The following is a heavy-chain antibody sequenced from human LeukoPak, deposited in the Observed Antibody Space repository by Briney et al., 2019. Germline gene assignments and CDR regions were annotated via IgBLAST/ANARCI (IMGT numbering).Heavy chain of an antibody. V-gene: IGHV5-51*01. CDR1: GYNFINHW. D-gene: IGHD2-15*01. J-gene: IGHJ6*02. Sequence: GESLKISCKGSGYNFINHWIGWVRQMPGKGLEWMGIIYPGDSETRYSPSFQGQVTISDDKSISTAYLQWSSLKASDTAMYYCARYCSGSSCFHYGMDVWGQRTTVTVSS. CDR2: IYPGDSET. CDR3: ARYCSGSSCFHYGMDV.